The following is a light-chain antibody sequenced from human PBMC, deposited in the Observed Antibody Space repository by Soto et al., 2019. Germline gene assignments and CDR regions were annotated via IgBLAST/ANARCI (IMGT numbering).Light chain of an antibody. CDR3: SAYAGSPYLYV. V-gene: IGLV2-8*01. J-gene: IGLJ1*01. CDR1: SFDVGGYNY. CDR2: EVS. Sequence: VLTQPPSASGSPGQSVTISCTGTSFDVGGYNYVSWYQQHPGKAPQVLMYEVSKRPSGVPDRFSGSKSGNTASLTVSGLQAEDEADYYCSAYAGSPYLYVFGSGTKVTVL.